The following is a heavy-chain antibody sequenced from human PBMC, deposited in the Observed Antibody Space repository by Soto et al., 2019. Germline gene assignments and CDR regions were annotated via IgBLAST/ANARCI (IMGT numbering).Heavy chain of an antibody. J-gene: IGHJ4*02. Sequence: QVQLVQSGTEVKKPGSSVKVSCKASGGTFRNYPINWVRQAPGQGLEWMGSIFPLTDIPDYAQNFQARLTCTTEQXTSTAYMELSSLTSDDTAMYFCARGPLVVLNYFESWGQGTLVTVSS. CDR2: IFPLTDIP. V-gene: IGHV1-69*02. CDR1: GGTFRNYP. CDR3: ARGPLVVLNYFES.